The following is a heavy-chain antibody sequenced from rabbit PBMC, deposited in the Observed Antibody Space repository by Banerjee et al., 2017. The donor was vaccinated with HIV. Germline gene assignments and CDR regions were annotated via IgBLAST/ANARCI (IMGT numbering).Heavy chain of an antibody. CDR2: INTGSSGTT. CDR1: GFSFSSNYW. D-gene: IGHD1-1*01. V-gene: IGHV1S45*01. J-gene: IGHJ4*01. CDR3: ARSSSSGYMIGTYFNL. Sequence: EESGGDLVKPEGSLTLTCTASGFSFSSNYWICWVRQAPGKGPEWIACINTGSSGTTYYANWAKGRFTTSKTSSTTVTLQMTSLTAADTATYFCARSSSSGYMIGTYFNLWGPGTLVTVS.